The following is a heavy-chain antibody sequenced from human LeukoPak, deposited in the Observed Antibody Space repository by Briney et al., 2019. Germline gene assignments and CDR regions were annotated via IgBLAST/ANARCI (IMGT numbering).Heavy chain of an antibody. CDR1: GGTFANYA. D-gene: IGHD3-3*01. J-gene: IGHJ4*02. CDR3: AKGHDDFRQFDF. Sequence: GASVKVSCKASGGTFANYAISWVRKASGQGLEWMGGIIPIFGTGHSAQKFQGRLTITADESTRTTYMELSSLRSEDTAVYYCAKGHDDFRQFDFWGQGTLVIVSS. CDR2: IIPIFGTG. V-gene: IGHV1-69*13.